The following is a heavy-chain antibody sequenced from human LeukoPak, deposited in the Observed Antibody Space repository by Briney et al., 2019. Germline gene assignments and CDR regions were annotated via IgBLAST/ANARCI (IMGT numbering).Heavy chain of an antibody. CDR1: GFTFTNFW. D-gene: IGHD1-1*01. CDR3: AYYHVNEEPPTF. Sequence: GESLTLSCAASGFTFTNFWMSWVRQAPGKGLEWVANIMEDGSVTNYVDSVKGRFTISRDNAKTSLYLHMNSLRAEDTAVYYCAYYHVNEEPPTFWGQGTLVTVSS. CDR2: IMEDGSVT. V-gene: IGHV3-7*01. J-gene: IGHJ4*02.